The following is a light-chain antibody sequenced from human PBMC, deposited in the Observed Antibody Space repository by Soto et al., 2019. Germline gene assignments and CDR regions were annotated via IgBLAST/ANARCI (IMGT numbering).Light chain of an antibody. CDR1: QSVSTY. CDR2: DAV. J-gene: IGKJ3*01. V-gene: IGKV3-11*01. Sequence: EIVLTQSPATLSLSPGETANLSCRASQSVSTYLAWFQQKVGQAPRLLIYDAVNRATGIPARFSGSGSGTDFSLTISSLEPEDSAVYYCQECLSWPPTFGPGT. CDR3: QECLSWPPT.